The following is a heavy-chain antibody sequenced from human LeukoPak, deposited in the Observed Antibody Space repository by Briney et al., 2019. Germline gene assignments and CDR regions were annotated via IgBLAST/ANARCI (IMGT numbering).Heavy chain of an antibody. J-gene: IGHJ4*01. Sequence: GGSLRLSCVASGFTFSSHWMHWVRQVPGKGLMWVSRINGDGSRIHYGDSVKGRFTISRDNAKNTLYLEMTSLRGDDTAIYFCARDALGGRTKFDSWGHGSLVTVSS. D-gene: IGHD3-16*01. CDR3: ARDALGGRTKFDS. CDR1: GFTFSSHW. V-gene: IGHV3-74*01. CDR2: INGDGSRI.